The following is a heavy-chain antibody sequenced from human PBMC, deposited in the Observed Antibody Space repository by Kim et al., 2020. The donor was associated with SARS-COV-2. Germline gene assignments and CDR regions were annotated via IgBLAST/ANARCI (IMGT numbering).Heavy chain of an antibody. CDR3: ARIDRRPWFGESSFDY. CDR2: INHSGST. V-gene: IGHV4-34*01. Sequence: SETLSLTCAVYGGSFSGYYWSWIRQPPGKGLEWIGEINHSGSTNYNPSLKSRVTISVDTSKNQFSLKLSSVTAADTAVYYCARIDRRPWFGESSFDYWGQGTLVTVSS. D-gene: IGHD3-10*01. J-gene: IGHJ4*02. CDR1: GGSFSGYY.